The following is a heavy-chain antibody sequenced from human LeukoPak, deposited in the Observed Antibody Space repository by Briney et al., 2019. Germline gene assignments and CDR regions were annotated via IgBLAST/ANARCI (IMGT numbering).Heavy chain of an antibody. J-gene: IGHJ4*02. D-gene: IGHD3-16*01. CDR3: ERSRAFGGVMSY. CDR1: GDSISNSNYY. CDR2: IYYSGST. V-gene: IGHV4-39*07. Sequence: SETLSLTCTVSGDSISNSNYYWGWIRQPPGEGLEWIGSIYYSGSTYYNPSLKSRVTISVDTSKNQFSLKLSSVTAADTATYYCERSRAFGGVMSYWGQGTLVTVSS.